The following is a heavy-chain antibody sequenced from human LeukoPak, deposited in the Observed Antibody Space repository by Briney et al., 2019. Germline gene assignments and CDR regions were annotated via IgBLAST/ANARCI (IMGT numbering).Heavy chain of an antibody. V-gene: IGHV1-2*02. CDR2: INPNSGGT. D-gene: IGHD5-12*01. CDR3: ARDLRGYSGYYFDY. J-gene: IGHJ4*02. Sequence: ASVTVSCKASGYTFTDYYMHWVRQAPGQGLEWMGWINPNSGGTNYAQSFQGRVTMTRDTSISTAYMELSRLRSDDTAVYYCARDLRGYSGYYFDYWGQGTLVTVSS. CDR1: GYTFTDYY.